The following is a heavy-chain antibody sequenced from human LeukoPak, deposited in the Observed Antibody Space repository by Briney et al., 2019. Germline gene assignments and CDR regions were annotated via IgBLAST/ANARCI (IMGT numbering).Heavy chain of an antibody. CDR1: GGSISSYY. Sequence: SETLSLTCTVSGGSISSYYWSWIQQPPGKGLEWIGYIYYSGSTNYNPSLKSRVTISVDTSKNQFSLKLSSVTAADTAVYYCASSIRGGYDYWGQGTLVTVSS. CDR2: IYYSGST. CDR3: ASSIRGGYDY. J-gene: IGHJ4*02. D-gene: IGHD3-10*01. V-gene: IGHV4-59*01.